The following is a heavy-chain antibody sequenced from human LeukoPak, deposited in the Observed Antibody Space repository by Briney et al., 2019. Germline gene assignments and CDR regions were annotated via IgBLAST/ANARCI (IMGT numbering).Heavy chain of an antibody. CDR2: IKQDGSEK. J-gene: IGHJ4*02. CDR1: GFTFSSSW. Sequence: GGSLRLSCAASGFTFSSSWMTWVRQAPGEGLKWVANIKQDGSEKYYVDSVRGRFTISRDNAKNSLYLQMNSLTGEDTAVYYCARWAGPGRALDYWGQGILVTVSS. CDR3: ARWAGPGRALDY. V-gene: IGHV3-7*01. D-gene: IGHD3-10*01.